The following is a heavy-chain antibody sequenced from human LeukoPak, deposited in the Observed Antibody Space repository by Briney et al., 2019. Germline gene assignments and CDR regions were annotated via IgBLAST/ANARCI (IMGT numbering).Heavy chain of an antibody. CDR2: IIPILGIA. D-gene: IGHD3-10*01. J-gene: IGHJ5*02. CDR3: ASGADTYYYGSGSYPKKNWFDP. Sequence: VASVKVSCKASGGTFSSYAISWVRQAPGQGLEWMGRIIPILGIANYAQKFQGRVTITADKSTSTAYMELSSLRSEDTAVYYCASGADTYYYGSGSYPKKNWFDPWGQGTLVTVSS. CDR1: GGTFSSYA. V-gene: IGHV1-69*04.